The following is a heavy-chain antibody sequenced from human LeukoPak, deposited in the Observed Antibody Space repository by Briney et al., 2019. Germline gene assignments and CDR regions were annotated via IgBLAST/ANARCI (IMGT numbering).Heavy chain of an antibody. V-gene: IGHV4-61*02. J-gene: IGHJ5*02. CDR2: IYTSGST. D-gene: IGHD2-2*02. CDR1: GGSISSGSYY. Sequence: SQTLSLTCTVSGGSISSGSYYWSWIRQPAGKGLEWIGRIYTSGSTNYNPSLKSRVTISVDTSENQFSLKLSSVTAADTAVYYCARDGLGYCSSTSCYNPNTWGQGTLVTVSS. CDR3: ARDGLGYCSSTSCYNPNT.